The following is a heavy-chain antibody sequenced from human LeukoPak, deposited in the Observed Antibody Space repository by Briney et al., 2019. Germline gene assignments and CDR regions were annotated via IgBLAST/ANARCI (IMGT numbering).Heavy chain of an antibody. D-gene: IGHD5-18*01. CDR3: ARSGIQLWFDAWFDP. CDR2: FDPEDGET. V-gene: IGHV1-24*01. Sequence: ASVKVSCKVSGYTLTELSMHWVRQAPGKGLEWMGGFDPEDGETIYAQKFKGRVTITTDESTSTAYMELSSLRSEDTAVYYCARSGIQLWFDAWFDPWGQGTLVTVSS. CDR1: GYTLTELS. J-gene: IGHJ5*02.